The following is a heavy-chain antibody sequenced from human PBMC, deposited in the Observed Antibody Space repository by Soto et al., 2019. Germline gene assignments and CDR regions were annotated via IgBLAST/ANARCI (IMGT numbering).Heavy chain of an antibody. Sequence: EVQLVESGGGLVQPGGSLRLSCAASEITFTDYWMHWVRQAPGKGLVWVSRIKFDASTTNYADSVKGRFTISRDNAKNTLYLQMNSLRVEDTAVYYCARGVPGHYGVGMWGQGTMVTVSS. CDR1: EITFTDYW. J-gene: IGHJ3*01. D-gene: IGHD3-10*01. CDR3: ARGVPGHYGVGM. CDR2: IKFDASTT. V-gene: IGHV3-74*01.